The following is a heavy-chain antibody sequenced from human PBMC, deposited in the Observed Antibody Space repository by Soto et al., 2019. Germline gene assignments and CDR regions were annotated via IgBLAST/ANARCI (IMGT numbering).Heavy chain of an antibody. V-gene: IGHV3-30-3*01. CDR1: GFIFSDYA. Sequence: PGGSLRRSCVASGFIFSDYAMHWARQAPGKGLEWVALISPAGTNQYYADSAKGRFTISRDNSKNTLYLQMNSLRPEDTGLYYCARENSRISPRLFQHWGHGTLVTVSS. J-gene: IGHJ1*01. CDR3: ARENSRISPRLFQH. CDR2: ISPAGTNQ. D-gene: IGHD6-6*01.